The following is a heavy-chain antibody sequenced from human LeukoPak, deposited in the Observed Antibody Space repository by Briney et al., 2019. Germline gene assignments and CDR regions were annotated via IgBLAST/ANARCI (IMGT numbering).Heavy chain of an antibody. Sequence: GRSLRLACAASGFTFSSYGMHWVSQAPSKWLEWVAFIRDEGSNKYYADSVKGRFTISRDNSKNTLYLQMNSLRAEDTAVYYCANMLSTSRLSWGQGTLVTVSS. V-gene: IGHV3-30*02. D-gene: IGHD5/OR15-5a*01. CDR2: IRDEGSNK. J-gene: IGHJ4*02. CDR3: ANMLSTSRLS. CDR1: GFTFSSYG.